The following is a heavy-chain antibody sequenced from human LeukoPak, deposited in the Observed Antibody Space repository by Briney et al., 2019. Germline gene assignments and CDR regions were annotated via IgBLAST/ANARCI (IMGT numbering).Heavy chain of an antibody. V-gene: IGHV4-39*07. Sequence: SETLSLTCTVSGGSISSSTYYWGWIRQPPGKGLEWIGSIYYSGSTYYNPSIKSRVTISVDTSKNQFSLKLSSVTAADTAVYYCARGGYCSSASCNYNWFDPWGQGTLVTVSS. J-gene: IGHJ5*02. CDR2: IYYSGST. CDR3: ARGGYCSSASCNYNWFDP. CDR1: GGSISSSTYY. D-gene: IGHD2-2*01.